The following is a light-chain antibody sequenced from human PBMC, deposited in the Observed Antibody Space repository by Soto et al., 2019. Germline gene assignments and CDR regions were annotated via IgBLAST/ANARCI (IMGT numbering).Light chain of an antibody. Sequence: QSVLTQPASVSGSPGRSITISCTGASSDISDYHYVSWYQQHPGKAPKVMIYDVTNRPSGVSNRFSGSKSGNTASLTISGLQAEDEADYYCSSSTTYSTYVFGTGTKLTVL. CDR1: SSDISDYHY. V-gene: IGLV2-14*03. CDR3: SSSTTYSTYV. J-gene: IGLJ1*01. CDR2: DVT.